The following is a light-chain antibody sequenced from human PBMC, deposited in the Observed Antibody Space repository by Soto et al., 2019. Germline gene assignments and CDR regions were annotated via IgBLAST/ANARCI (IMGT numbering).Light chain of an antibody. Sequence: AVLLTQSPSSFSASTGDRATITCRASQDIHNYLAWYQQVPGKAPKLLLYAASILQTGVPSQFSGSGSGTDFTLTIDGLQSEDFATYFCQHYYNYPWTFGQGTTVE. CDR2: AAS. J-gene: IGKJ1*01. CDR1: QDIHNY. V-gene: IGKV1-8*01. CDR3: QHYYNYPWT.